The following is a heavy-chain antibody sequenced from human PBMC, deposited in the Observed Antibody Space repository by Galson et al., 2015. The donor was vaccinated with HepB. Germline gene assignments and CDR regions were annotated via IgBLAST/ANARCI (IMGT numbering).Heavy chain of an antibody. CDR3: AKEGGSSLGPRYY. CDR1: GFTFNSYA. Sequence: SLRLSCAASGFTFNSYAMSWVRQAPGKGLEWVSVISGSGGSTYYADSVKGRFTISRDNSKNKLYLQMDSLRAEDTAVYYCAKEGGSSLGPRYYWGQGTLVTVSS. J-gene: IGHJ4*02. CDR2: ISGSGGST. V-gene: IGHV3-23*01. D-gene: IGHD3-16*01.